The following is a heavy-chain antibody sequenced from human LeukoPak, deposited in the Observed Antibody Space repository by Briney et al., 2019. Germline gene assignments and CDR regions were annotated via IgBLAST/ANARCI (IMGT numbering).Heavy chain of an antibody. V-gene: IGHV3-7*01. Sequence: GGSLRLSCAASGFTFSSYWMSWVRQAPGKGLEWVANIKQDGSEKYYVDSVKGRFTISRDNAKNSLYLQMNSLRAEDTAVYYCARSVDTAMEPFDYWGQGTLVTVSS. J-gene: IGHJ4*02. CDR2: IKQDGSEK. CDR3: ARSVDTAMEPFDY. CDR1: GFTFSSYW. D-gene: IGHD5-18*01.